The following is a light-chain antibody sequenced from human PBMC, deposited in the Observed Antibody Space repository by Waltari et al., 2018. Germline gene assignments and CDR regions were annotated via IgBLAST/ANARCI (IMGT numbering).Light chain of an antibody. CDR1: SSDVGGYNY. V-gene: IGLV2-11*01. CDR3: CSYAGSYKV. J-gene: IGLJ1*01. CDR2: DVS. Sequence: QSALTQPRSVSGSPGQSVTISCPGPSSDVGGYNYVSWYQQHPGKAPKLMIYDVSKRPSGVPDRFSGSKSGNTASLTISGLQAEDEADYYCCSYAGSYKVFGTGTKVTVL.